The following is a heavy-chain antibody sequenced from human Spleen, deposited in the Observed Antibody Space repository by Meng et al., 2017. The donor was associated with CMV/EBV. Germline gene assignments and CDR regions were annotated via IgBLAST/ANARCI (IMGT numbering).Heavy chain of an antibody. Sequence: SGFSFSYYAMHWVRQAPGKGLEWVAVISYAGSNKYYAASVKGRFTISRDNSKNTLYLQMNSLRAEDTAVYYCARLGVIVVPAAAYFDYWGQGTLVTVSS. CDR3: ARLGVIVVPAAAYFDY. D-gene: IGHD2-2*01. J-gene: IGHJ4*02. CDR1: GFSFSYYA. CDR2: ISYAGSNK. V-gene: IGHV3-30*04.